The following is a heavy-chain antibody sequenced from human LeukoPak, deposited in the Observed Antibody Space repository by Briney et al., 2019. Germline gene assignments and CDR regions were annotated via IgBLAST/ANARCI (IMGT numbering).Heavy chain of an antibody. Sequence: GGSLRLSCAASGFTFSSYGMHWVRQAPGKGLEWVAVIWYDGSNKYYTDSVKGRFTISRDNSKNTLYLQMNSLRAEDTAVYYCARSSYYYDSSGYYYFAVYDAFDIWGQGTMVTVSS. CDR3: ARSSYYYDSSGYYYFAVYDAFDI. V-gene: IGHV3-33*01. CDR1: GFTFSSYG. CDR2: IWYDGSNK. J-gene: IGHJ3*02. D-gene: IGHD3-22*01.